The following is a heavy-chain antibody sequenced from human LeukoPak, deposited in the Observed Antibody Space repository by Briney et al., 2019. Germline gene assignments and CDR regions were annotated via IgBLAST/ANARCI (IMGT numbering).Heavy chain of an antibody. CDR1: GGSISSYY. CDR3: ARSGPTPGYFDY. J-gene: IGHJ4*02. Sequence: PSETLSLTCTVSGGSISSYYWSWIRQPPGKGLEWIGYIYYGGSTNYNPSLKSRVTISVDTSKNQFSLKLSSVTAADTAVYYCARSGPTPGYFDYWGQGTLVTVSS. V-gene: IGHV4-59*08. D-gene: IGHD1-14*01. CDR2: IYYGGST.